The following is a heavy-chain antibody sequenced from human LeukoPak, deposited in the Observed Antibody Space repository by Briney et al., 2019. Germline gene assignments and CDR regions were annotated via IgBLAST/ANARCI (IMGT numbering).Heavy chain of an antibody. CDR2: MWDDGTNE. J-gene: IGHJ4*02. V-gene: IGHV3-33*01. CDR3: AREGYSYGFDY. D-gene: IGHD5-18*01. Sequence: PGGSLRLSCTASGFNFGIYGMHWVRQAPGKGLEWVAVMWDDGTNEYYVESVKGRFTISRDNGKRTLYLQMNSLRVEDTAVYYCAREGYSYGFDYWGQGTLVTVSS. CDR1: GFNFGIYG.